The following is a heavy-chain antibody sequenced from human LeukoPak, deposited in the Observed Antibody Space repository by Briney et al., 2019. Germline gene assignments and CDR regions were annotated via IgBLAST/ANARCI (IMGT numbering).Heavy chain of an antibody. CDR3: ARFPCSGDSCYSGIRAFDI. D-gene: IGHD2-15*01. J-gene: IGHJ3*02. CDR1: GGSFSGYY. CDR2: INHSGTT. V-gene: IGHV4-34*01. Sequence: NPSETLSLTCGVYGGSFSGYYWNWIRQSPGKGLEWIGEINHSGTTNYIPSLKSRVTISVDTTKKQFSLKLSSVTAADAALYYCARFPCSGDSCYSGIRAFDIWGQGTMVTVPS.